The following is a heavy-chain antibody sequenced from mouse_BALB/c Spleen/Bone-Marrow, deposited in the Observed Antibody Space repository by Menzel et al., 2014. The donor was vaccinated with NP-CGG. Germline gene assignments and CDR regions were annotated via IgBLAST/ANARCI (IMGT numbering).Heavy chain of an antibody. CDR3: ARWEYYAMDY. D-gene: IGHD4-1*01. V-gene: IGHV14-3*02. J-gene: IGHJ4*01. CDR1: GFNIKDTY. Sequence: EVQLQQSGAELVKPGASVKLSCTASGFNIKDTYMHWVKQKPEQGLEWIGRIDPANGNTKYDPKFQGKATITADTSSNTAYLQLSSLTSEDTAVYYCARWEYYAMDYWGQGTSVTVSS. CDR2: IDPANGNT.